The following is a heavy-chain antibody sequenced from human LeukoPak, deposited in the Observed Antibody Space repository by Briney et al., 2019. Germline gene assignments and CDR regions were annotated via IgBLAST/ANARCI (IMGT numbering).Heavy chain of an antibody. Sequence: PGGSLRLSCAASGFTFSSYSMNWVRQAPGKGLEWVSSISSSSSYIYYADSVKGRFTISRDNAKNSLYPQMNSLRAEDTAVYYCARDGGDYYYYYYMDVWGKGTTVTVSS. CDR2: ISSSSSYI. J-gene: IGHJ6*03. D-gene: IGHD2-21*02. CDR1: GFTFSSYS. CDR3: ARDGGDYYYYYYMDV. V-gene: IGHV3-21*01.